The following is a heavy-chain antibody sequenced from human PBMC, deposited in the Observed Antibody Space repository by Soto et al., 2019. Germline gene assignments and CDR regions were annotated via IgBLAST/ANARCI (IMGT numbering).Heavy chain of an antibody. J-gene: IGHJ3*02. Sequence: EVRLVESGGGLVQPGRSLRLSCVASGFTFNDYAMHWVRQVPGKGLEWVSSISWNSGSRGYVDSVKGRFTISRDNAENXLYLQMNSLRPEDTALYYCAKEWGWGGEGRLALDIWGQGTMVTVSS. CDR1: GFTFNDYA. CDR3: AKEWGWGGEGRLALDI. D-gene: IGHD2-21*01. CDR2: ISWNSGSR. V-gene: IGHV3-9*01.